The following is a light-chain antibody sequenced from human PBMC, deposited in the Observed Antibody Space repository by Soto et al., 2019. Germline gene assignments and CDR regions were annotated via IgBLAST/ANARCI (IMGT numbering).Light chain of an antibody. CDR3: AAWDDSLSGCYV. CDR1: SSNIGSNY. CDR2: RNN. Sequence: QSALTQPPSASGTPGQRVTISCSGSSSNIGSNYVYWYQQLPGTAPKLLIYRNNQRPSGVPDRFSGSKSGTSASLAISGLRSEVEADYYCAAWDDSLSGCYVFGTGTXVTV. J-gene: IGLJ1*01. V-gene: IGLV1-47*01.